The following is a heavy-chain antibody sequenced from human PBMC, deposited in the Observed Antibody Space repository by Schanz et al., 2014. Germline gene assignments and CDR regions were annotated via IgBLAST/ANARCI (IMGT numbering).Heavy chain of an antibody. D-gene: IGHD3-3*01. CDR1: GFTFSSYG. V-gene: IGHV3-33*01. CDR3: VRDSFFAFDY. CDR2: IWYDGSNK. J-gene: IGHJ4*02. Sequence: VHLVESGGGLVQPGGSLRLSCAASGFTFSSYGMHWVRQAPGKGLEWVAVIWYDGSNKYYADSVKGRFTISRDNAKNSVFLQMNSLRAEDTAVYYCVRDSFFAFDYWGQGTLVTVSS.